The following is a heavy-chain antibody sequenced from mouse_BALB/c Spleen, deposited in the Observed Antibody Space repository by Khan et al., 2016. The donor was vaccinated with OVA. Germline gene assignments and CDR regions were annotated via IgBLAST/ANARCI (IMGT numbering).Heavy chain of an antibody. CDR1: GYSITSGYA. CDR3: AISNYYGYYFDD. CDR2: ISYSDFT. Sequence: EVQLQESGPGLVKPSQSLSLTCTVTGYSITSGYAWNWIRQFPGNKLEWMGYISYSDFTNYNPSLKSRISITRDTSKNQFFLQLSSVTTKDTATYYCAISNYYGYYFDDWGQGATLTVSS. D-gene: IGHD1-1*01. J-gene: IGHJ2*01. V-gene: IGHV3-2*02.